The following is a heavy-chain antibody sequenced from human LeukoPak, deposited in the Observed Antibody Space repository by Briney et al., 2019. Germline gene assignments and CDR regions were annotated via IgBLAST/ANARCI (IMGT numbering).Heavy chain of an antibody. J-gene: IGHJ4*02. CDR3: TTRTPRAVYSGYDYEDY. D-gene: IGHD5-12*01. V-gene: IGHV3-15*01. CDR1: GFTFSNAW. CDR2: IKSKTDGGTT. Sequence: GGSLRLSCAASGFTFSNAWMRWVRQAPGKGLEWVGLIKSKTDGGTTDYAAPVKGRFTISRDDSKNTLYLQMNSLKTEDTAVYYCTTRTPRAVYSGYDYEDYWGQGTLVTVSS.